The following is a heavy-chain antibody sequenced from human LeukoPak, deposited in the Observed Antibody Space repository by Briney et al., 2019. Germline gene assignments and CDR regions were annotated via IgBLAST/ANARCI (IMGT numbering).Heavy chain of an antibody. J-gene: IGHJ4*02. V-gene: IGHV3-30-3*01. CDR3: ASSGPYYYDSSGYDY. Sequence: GRSLRLSCAASGFTFSSYATHWVRQAPGKGLEWVAVISYDGSNKYYADSVKGRFTISRDNSKNTLYLQMNSLRAEDTAVYYCASSGPYYYDSSGYDYWGQGTLVTVSS. D-gene: IGHD3-22*01. CDR2: ISYDGSNK. CDR1: GFTFSSYA.